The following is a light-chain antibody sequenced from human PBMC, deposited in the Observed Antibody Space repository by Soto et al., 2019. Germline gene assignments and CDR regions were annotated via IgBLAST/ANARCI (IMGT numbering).Light chain of an antibody. J-gene: IGLJ2*01. CDR2: DVS. V-gene: IGLV2-14*03. CDR3: SSYTSSSTLV. CDR1: SSDVGGYNY. Sequence: SALTQPASVSGSPGQSITISCTGTSSDVGGYNYVSWYQQLPGKAPKLIISDVSNRPLGVSNRFSGAKSGNTASLTISGLQTEDEADYYCSSYTSSSTLVFGGGTQLTVL.